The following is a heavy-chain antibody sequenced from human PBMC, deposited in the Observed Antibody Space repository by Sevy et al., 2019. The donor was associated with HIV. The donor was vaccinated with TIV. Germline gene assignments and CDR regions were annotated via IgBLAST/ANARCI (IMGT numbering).Heavy chain of an antibody. CDR1: GDSVSSNSAA. D-gene: IGHD5-12*01. J-gene: IGHJ3*02. CDR3: ARSQWLNHDAFDI. Sequence: SQTLSLTCAISGDSVSSNSAAWSWIRQSPSRGLEWLGRTYYRSKWYNDYAVSVKSRITINPDTSKNQFSLQLNSVTPEDTAVYYCARSQWLNHDAFDIWGQGTMVTVSS. CDR2: TYYRSKWYN. V-gene: IGHV6-1*01.